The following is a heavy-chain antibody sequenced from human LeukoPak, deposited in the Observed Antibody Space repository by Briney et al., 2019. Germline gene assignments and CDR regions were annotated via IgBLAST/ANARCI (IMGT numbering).Heavy chain of an antibody. CDR3: ARDWMYYYDSSGYSNFDY. CDR2: MNPNSGNT. CDR1: GYTFTSYD. V-gene: IGHV1-8*01. D-gene: IGHD3-22*01. Sequence: ASVKVSCKASGYTFTSYDINWVRQATGQGLEWMGWMNPNSGNTGYAQKFQGRVTMTRNTSISTAYMELRSLRSDDTAVYYCARDWMYYYDSSGYSNFDYWGQGTLVTVSS. J-gene: IGHJ4*02.